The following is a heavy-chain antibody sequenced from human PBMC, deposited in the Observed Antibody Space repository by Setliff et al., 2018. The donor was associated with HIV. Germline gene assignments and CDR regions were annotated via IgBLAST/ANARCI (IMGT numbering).Heavy chain of an antibody. Sequence: PSETLSLTCSVSGGSTTSGGYYWSWIRQHPGKGLEYIGYNYYSGSTYYNPSLKSRVTMSIDTSTQQFFLNVTSVTAADTAVYYCAGFSYNFWVYRFDHWGQGALVTVSS. CDR2: NYYSGST. V-gene: IGHV4-31*03. CDR3: AGFSYNFWVYRFDH. J-gene: IGHJ4*02. CDR1: GGSTTSGGYY. D-gene: IGHD3-3*01.